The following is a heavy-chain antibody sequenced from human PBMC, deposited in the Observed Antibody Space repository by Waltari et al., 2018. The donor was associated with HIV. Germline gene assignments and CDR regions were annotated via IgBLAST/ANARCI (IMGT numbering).Heavy chain of an antibody. CDR1: GYSFNNFW. V-gene: IGHV5-51*03. CDR3: AREDCSGGGCNKNFDY. D-gene: IGHD2-15*01. Sequence: EVQLVQSGAEVKKPGESLKISCKGSGYSFNNFWIGWVRQMPGKGLQWMGIIYPGDSDTRYRPSFRGQVSISADKSLSTAYVQWSSLKASDTAIYFCAREDCSGGGCNKNFDYWGQGTLVTVSS. CDR2: IYPGDSDT. J-gene: IGHJ4*02.